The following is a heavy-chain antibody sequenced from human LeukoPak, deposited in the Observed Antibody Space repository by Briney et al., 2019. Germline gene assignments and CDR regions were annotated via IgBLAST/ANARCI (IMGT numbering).Heavy chain of an antibody. V-gene: IGHV1-8*02. Sequence: ASVKVSCKASGYTFTSCDINWVRQATGQGLEWMGWMNPNSFNTGYAQQFQGRVTMTTDTSTSIAYMELRSLRSDDTAVYYCARDEWIQYGWGLWGQGTLVTVSS. CDR3: ARDEWIQYGWGL. J-gene: IGHJ4*02. CDR1: GYTFTSCD. CDR2: MNPNSFNT. D-gene: IGHD5-18*01.